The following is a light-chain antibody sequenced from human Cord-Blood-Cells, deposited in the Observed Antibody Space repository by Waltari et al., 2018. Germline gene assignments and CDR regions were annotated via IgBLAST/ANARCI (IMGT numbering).Light chain of an antibody. J-gene: IGKJ4*01. CDR1: QSVSSSY. V-gene: IGKV3-20*01. Sequence: ELGLTQSPGTLSLSPGARATLACRARQSVSSSYLAWYQQKPGQAPRLLIYGASSRATSIPDRFSGSGSGTDFTITISRLEPEDFAVYYCQQYGSSPNTFGGGTKVEIK. CDR2: GAS. CDR3: QQYGSSPNT.